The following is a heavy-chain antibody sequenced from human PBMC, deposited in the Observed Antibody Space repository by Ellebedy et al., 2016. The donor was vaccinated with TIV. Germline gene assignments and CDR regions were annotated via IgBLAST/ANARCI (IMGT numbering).Heavy chain of an antibody. CDR1: GYSFTTYW. J-gene: IGHJ6*02. Sequence: GESLKISCKGSGYSFTTYWIGWVRQMPGKGLEWMGVIYPGGSDIKYGPSFQGQVTISADKSISTAYLGWSSLKASDTAIYYCATISTGWYYVYAADVWGQGTTVAVSS. CDR3: ATISTGWYYVYAADV. V-gene: IGHV5-51*01. D-gene: IGHD6-19*01. CDR2: IYPGGSDI.